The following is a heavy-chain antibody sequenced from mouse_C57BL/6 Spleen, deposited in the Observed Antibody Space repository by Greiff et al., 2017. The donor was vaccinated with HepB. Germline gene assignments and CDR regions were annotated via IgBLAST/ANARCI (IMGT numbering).Heavy chain of an antibody. D-gene: IGHD3-3*01. Sequence: QVQLQQSGAELAKPGASVKLSCKASGYTFTSYWMHWVKQRPGQGLEWIGYIDPSSGYTKYNQKFKDKATLTADKSSSTAYMQLSSLTYEDSAVYYCASGCDPLYAMDYWGQGTSVTVSS. V-gene: IGHV1-7*01. CDR2: IDPSSGYT. J-gene: IGHJ4*01. CDR1: GYTFTSYW. CDR3: ASGCDPLYAMDY.